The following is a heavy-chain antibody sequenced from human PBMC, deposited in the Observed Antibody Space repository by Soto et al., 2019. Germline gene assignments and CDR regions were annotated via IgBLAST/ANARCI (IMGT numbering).Heavy chain of an antibody. D-gene: IGHD1-20*01. V-gene: IGHV5-51*01. CDR3: ARYNATTFEGNWFDP. J-gene: IGHJ5*02. CDR2: IFPGGSQT. Sequence: EVQLVQSGAEVKKAGESLKISCKTSGYTFSDYWIGWVRQMPGKGLEWMGFIFPGGSQTRYSPSFQGQVTMSADKSISTASLQWTSLKASDTAIYYCARYNATTFEGNWFDPWGQGTLVTVSS. CDR1: GYTFSDYW.